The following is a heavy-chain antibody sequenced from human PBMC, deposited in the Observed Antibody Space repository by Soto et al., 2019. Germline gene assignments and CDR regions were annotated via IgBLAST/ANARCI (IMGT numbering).Heavy chain of an antibody. J-gene: IGHJ4*02. Sequence: PSETLSLTCAVYGGSFSCYYWIWIRQPPVKGLEWIGEINHSGGTNYNPSLKSRVTISVDTSKNQFSLKLSSVTAADTAVFYCARLRWEQPWVFDYWGQGTLVTVSS. CDR1: GGSFSCYY. D-gene: IGHD1-26*01. CDR3: ARLRWEQPWVFDY. V-gene: IGHV4-34*01. CDR2: INHSGGT.